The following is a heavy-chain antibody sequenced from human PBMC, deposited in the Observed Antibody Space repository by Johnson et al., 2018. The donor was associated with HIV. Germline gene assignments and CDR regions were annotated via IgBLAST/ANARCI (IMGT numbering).Heavy chain of an antibody. D-gene: IGHD3-16*01. CDR2: ISYDGSNK. CDR3: ATPLGGWRWGDAFDV. V-gene: IGHV3-30*14. J-gene: IGHJ3*01. CDR1: GFTFSSYA. Sequence: QVQLVESGGGVVQPGRSLRLSCAASGFTFSSYAMHWVRQAPGKGLEWVAVISYDGSNKYYADSVKGRFTISRDNSKNTLYLQMNSLRAEDTAVYYCATPLGGWRWGDAFDVWGQGTMVTDSS.